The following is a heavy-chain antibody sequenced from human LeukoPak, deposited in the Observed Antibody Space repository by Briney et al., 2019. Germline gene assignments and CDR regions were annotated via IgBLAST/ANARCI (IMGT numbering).Heavy chain of an antibody. V-gene: IGHV4-4*02. J-gene: IGHJ4*02. D-gene: IGHD6-6*01. CDR3: ARDQVSSPWYYFDH. CDR2: RYHSGDS. Sequence: SETLSLTCAVSGGSISSSNWWSWVRQPPGKGLEWIGQRYHSGDSNYNPSLKSRGTVSLDRSKNQFSLKLTSVTAADTAVYYCARDQVSSPWYYFDHWGQGIPVTVSS. CDR1: GGSISSSNW.